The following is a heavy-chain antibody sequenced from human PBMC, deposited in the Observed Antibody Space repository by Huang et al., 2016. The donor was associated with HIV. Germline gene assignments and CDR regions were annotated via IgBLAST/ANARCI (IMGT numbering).Heavy chain of an antibody. D-gene: IGHD3-16*01. Sequence: QVRLHQWGTGLVRPSETLSLTCAVYGGPLSGHYWGWVRLHPGGSLAWLGEVNHRGSANYNPSLKRRLSMSIDTSKKQFSRKLGSVTAADTALYYCARSLMGEDPFDIWGQGTLVTVSS. J-gene: IGHJ3*02. V-gene: IGHV4-34*01. CDR3: ARSLMGEDPFDI. CDR2: VNHRGSA. CDR1: GGPLSGHY.